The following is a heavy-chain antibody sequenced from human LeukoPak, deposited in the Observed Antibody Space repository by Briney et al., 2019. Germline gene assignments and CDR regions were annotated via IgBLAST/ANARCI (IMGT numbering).Heavy chain of an antibody. CDR1: GGSFSGYY. V-gene: IGHV4-34*01. CDR3: ARDAHSSGWTFFDY. J-gene: IGHJ4*02. CDR2: INHSGSI. Sequence: PSETLSLTCAVYGGSFSGYYWSWIRQPPGKGLEWIGEINHSGSINYNPSLKSRVTISVDTSKNQFSLKLSSVTAADTAVYYCARDAHSSGWTFFDYWGQGVLVTVSS. D-gene: IGHD6-19*01.